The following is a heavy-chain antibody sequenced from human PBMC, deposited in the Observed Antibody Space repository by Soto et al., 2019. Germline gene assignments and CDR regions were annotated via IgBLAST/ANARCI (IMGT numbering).Heavy chain of an antibody. CDR2: IYHSGSS. V-gene: IGHV4-30-4*01. D-gene: IGHD3-22*01. CDR3: ARGGFYDSRGYYHDAFNM. CDR1: GGSISSGNHY. J-gene: IGHJ3*02. Sequence: SETLSLTCTVSGGSISSGNHYWSWIRQPPGKDLEWIGYIYHSGSSYYNPSLNSRVTISVDTTKNQISLKLTSVTAADTAMYYCARGGFYDSRGYYHDAFNMWGQGTMVTVSS.